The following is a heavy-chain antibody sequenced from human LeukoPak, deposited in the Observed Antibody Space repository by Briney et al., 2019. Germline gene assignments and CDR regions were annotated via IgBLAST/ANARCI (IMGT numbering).Heavy chain of an antibody. V-gene: IGHV4-59*01. J-gene: IGHJ3*02. Sequence: RPSETLSLTCTVSGGSISSYYWSWIRQPPGKGLEWIGYIYYSGSTNYNPSLKSRVTISVDTSKNQFSLKLSSVIAADTAVYYCARIGGSGSAFDIWGQGTMVTVSS. CDR2: IYYSGST. D-gene: IGHD3-10*01. CDR3: ARIGGSGSAFDI. CDR1: GGSISSYY.